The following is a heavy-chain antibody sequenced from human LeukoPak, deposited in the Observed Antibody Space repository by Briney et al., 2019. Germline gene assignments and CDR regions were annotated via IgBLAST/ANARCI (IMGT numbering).Heavy chain of an antibody. CDR3: ARESVKGAFDI. J-gene: IGHJ3*02. CDR2: INSDGSST. Sequence: GGSLRLSCAASGLSFSSYWIHWVRRAPGKGLVWVSRINSDGSSTSYADSVKGRFTISRDNAKNTLYLQMNSLRAEDTAVYYCARESVKGAFDIWGRGTMVTVSS. D-gene: IGHD4-17*01. V-gene: IGHV3-74*01. CDR1: GLSFSSYW.